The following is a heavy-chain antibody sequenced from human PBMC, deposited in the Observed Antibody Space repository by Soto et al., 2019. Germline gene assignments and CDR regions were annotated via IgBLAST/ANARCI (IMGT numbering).Heavy chain of an antibody. J-gene: IGHJ4*02. Sequence: SETLSLTCAVSGDSVTSNVWWSWVRQPPGKGLEWIGEAYHNGLTNYSPSLKSRVSMSVDTSRNEFSLKMTSLTAADTAIYYCARDAAVPGESDRFDYWGQGXLVTVYS. CDR1: GDSVTSNVW. D-gene: IGHD6-19*01. CDR3: ARDAAVPGESDRFDY. V-gene: IGHV4-4*02. CDR2: AYHNGLT.